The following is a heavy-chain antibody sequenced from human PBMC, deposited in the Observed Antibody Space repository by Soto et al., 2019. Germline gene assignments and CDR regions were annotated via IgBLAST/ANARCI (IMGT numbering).Heavy chain of an antibody. Sequence: PSETLSLTCTVSGGSISSYYWSWIRQPPGKGLEWIGYIYYSGSTNYNPSLKSRVTISVDTSKNQFSLKLSSVTAADTAVYYCASTKDSSSWSPYFDYWGQGTLVTVSS. V-gene: IGHV4-59*01. D-gene: IGHD6-13*01. CDR3: ASTKDSSSWSPYFDY. CDR1: GGSISSYY. J-gene: IGHJ4*02. CDR2: IYYSGST.